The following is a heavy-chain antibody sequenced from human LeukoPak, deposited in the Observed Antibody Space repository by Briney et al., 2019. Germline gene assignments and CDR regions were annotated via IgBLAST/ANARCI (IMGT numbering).Heavy chain of an antibody. V-gene: IGHV3-21*01. CDR2: ISTGSRHI. Sequence: KPGGSLRLSCAASGFIFSNYIMNWVRQAPGKGLELVSSISTGSRHIYYAASVKGRFTISRDNSKNTLYLQINSLRAEDTAVYYCARFRLGGYWGQGTLVTVSS. J-gene: IGHJ4*02. CDR3: ARFRLGGY. D-gene: IGHD2-15*01. CDR1: GFIFSNYI.